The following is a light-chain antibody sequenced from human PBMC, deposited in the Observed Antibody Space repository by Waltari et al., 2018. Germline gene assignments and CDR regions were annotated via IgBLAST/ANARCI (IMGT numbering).Light chain of an antibody. Sequence: CRASQGIINSLGWYQQKPGKAPKILLYGASRLESGVPPRFSGSGSGTDYTLTISSLQPDDFATYYCQQYYFTPYTFGQGTKLDIK. CDR2: GAS. CDR3: QQYYFTPYT. CDR1: QGIINS. V-gene: IGKV1-NL1*01. J-gene: IGKJ2*01.